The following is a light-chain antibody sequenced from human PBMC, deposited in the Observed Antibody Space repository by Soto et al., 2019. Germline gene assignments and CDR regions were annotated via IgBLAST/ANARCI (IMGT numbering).Light chain of an antibody. CDR3: QQFKNYPWT. CDR1: QSISSR. J-gene: IGKJ1*01. V-gene: IGKV1-5*01. Sequence: DIHMTQSPSTLSASVGDRDTITCRASQSISSRVAWYQQKPGKVPKLLIHDASNLKSGVPSRFSGSGSGTEFTLTISSLQPDDFAAYYCQQFKNYPWTFGQGTKVEIK. CDR2: DAS.